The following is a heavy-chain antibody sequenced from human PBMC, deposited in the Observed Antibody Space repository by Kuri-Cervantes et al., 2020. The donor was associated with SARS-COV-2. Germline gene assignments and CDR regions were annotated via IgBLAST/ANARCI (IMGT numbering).Heavy chain of an antibody. D-gene: IGHD3-22*01. CDR3: ARSTHFRRLVVISQRGAFDI. CDR2: INPNSGGT. Sequence: ASVKVSCKASGYTFTSYYMHWVRQAPGQGLEWMGWINPNSGGTNYAQKFQGWVTMTRDTSISTVYMELSRLRSDDTAVYYCARSTHFRRLVVISQRGAFDIWGQGTMVTVSS. V-gene: IGHV1-2*04. J-gene: IGHJ3*02. CDR1: GYTFTSYY.